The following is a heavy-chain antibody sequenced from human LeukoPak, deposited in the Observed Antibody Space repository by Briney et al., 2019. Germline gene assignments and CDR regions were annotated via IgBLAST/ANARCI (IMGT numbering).Heavy chain of an antibody. Sequence: SETLSLTCAVYGGXFSGYYWSWIRQPPGKGLEWIGEINHSGSTNYNPSLKSRVTISVDTSKNQFSLKLSSVTAADTAVYYCARGSVAGTPRLGYWGQGTLVTVSS. V-gene: IGHV4-34*01. CDR3: ARGSVAGTPRLGY. CDR2: INHSGST. D-gene: IGHD6-19*01. CDR1: GGXFSGYY. J-gene: IGHJ4*02.